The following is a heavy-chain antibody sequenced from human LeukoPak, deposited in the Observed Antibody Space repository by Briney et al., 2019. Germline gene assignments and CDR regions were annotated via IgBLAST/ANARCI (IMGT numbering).Heavy chain of an antibody. CDR1: GGTFSSYA. Sequence: SVKVSCKASGGTFSSYAISWVRQAPGQGLEWMGGIIPIFGTANYAQKFQGRVTITADKSTSTAYMELSSLRSEDTAVYYCARTRSSSSSWYGQFDYWGQGTLVSVSS. D-gene: IGHD6-13*01. V-gene: IGHV1-69*06. CDR2: IIPIFGTA. CDR3: ARTRSSSSSWYGQFDY. J-gene: IGHJ4*02.